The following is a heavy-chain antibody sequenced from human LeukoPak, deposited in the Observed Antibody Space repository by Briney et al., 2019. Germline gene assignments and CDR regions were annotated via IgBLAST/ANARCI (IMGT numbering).Heavy chain of an antibody. CDR1: GASINSYY. J-gene: IGHJ4*02. Sequence: PSETLSLTCTVSGASINSYYWSWIRQPPGKGLEWIGCIYDSGSTGYNPSLKSRVTISVDTSKNQFSLKLTSVTAADTAMYYCARTSSSWLWGQGTLVTVSS. D-gene: IGHD6-13*01. CDR2: IYDSGST. V-gene: IGHV4-59*01. CDR3: ARTSSSWL.